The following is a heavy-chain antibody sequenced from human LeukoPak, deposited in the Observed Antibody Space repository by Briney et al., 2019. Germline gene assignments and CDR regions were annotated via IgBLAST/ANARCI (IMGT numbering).Heavy chain of an antibody. CDR2: IYTSGST. V-gene: IGHV4-4*07. CDR3: ARDSMTMDYYYGMDV. Sequence: SETLSLTCTVSGGSISSYYWSWTRQPAGKGLEWTGRIYTSGSTNYNPSLKSRVTMSVDTSKNQFSLKLSSVTAADTAVYYCARDSMTMDYYYGMDVWGQGTTVTVSS. D-gene: IGHD4/OR15-4a*01. CDR1: GGSISSYY. J-gene: IGHJ6*02.